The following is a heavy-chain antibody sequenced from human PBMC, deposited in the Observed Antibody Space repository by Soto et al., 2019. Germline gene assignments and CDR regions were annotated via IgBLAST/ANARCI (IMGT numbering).Heavy chain of an antibody. Sequence: QVQLVQSGAEVKKPGASVKVSCRTSGYTFTSFGITRVRQAPGQGLEWMGWITAYNGNTNYAQNLQGRVTMTTDTSTSTAYLELRSLTSADTAVYYCARGVAGTKYWGQGTLVTVSS. D-gene: IGHD6-19*01. V-gene: IGHV1-18*01. CDR1: GYTFTSFG. J-gene: IGHJ4*02. CDR2: ITAYNGNT. CDR3: ARGVAGTKY.